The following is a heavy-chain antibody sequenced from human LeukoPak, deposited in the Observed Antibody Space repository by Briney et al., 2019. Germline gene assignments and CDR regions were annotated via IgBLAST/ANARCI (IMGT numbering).Heavy chain of an antibody. D-gene: IGHD3-3*01. CDR3: ARDGSRRGFWSGSSLHSMDV. J-gene: IGHJ6*03. Sequence: PSETLSLTCTVSGYSISSNYYWGWVRQPPGKGLEWIGSGHHSGSTFYNPSLKSRVTISVDTSKNQFSLKVTYVTAADTAVYYCARDGSRRGFWSGSSLHSMDVWGKGTTVTVSS. V-gene: IGHV4-38-2*02. CDR2: GHHSGST. CDR1: GYSISSNYY.